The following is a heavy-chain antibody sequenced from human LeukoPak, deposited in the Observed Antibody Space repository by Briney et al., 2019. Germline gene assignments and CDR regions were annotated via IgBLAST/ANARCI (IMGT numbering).Heavy chain of an antibody. CDR3: ATAGNWNDSDYYYYYGMDV. D-gene: IGHD1-1*01. J-gene: IGHJ6*02. CDR1: GGSFSGYY. V-gene: IGHV4-34*01. CDR2: INHSGST. Sequence: SETLSLTCAVYGGSFSGYYWSWIRQPPGKGLEWIGEINHSGSTNYNPSLKSRVTVSVDTSKNQFSLKLSSVTAADTAVYYCATAGNWNDSDYYYYYGMDVWGQGTTVTVSS.